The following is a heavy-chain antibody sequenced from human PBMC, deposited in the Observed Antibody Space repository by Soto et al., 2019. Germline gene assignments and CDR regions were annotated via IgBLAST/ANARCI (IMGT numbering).Heavy chain of an antibody. J-gene: IGHJ6*02. Sequence: QVELVKSGAEVKKPGASVKVSCKASGYTFTSYDINWVRQATGQGLEWMGWMNPNSGNTDYAQKFQGRVTMTRNTSISTAYMELSSLRSEDTAVYYWARDQANYGMDVWGQGTTVTVSS. V-gene: IGHV1-8*01. CDR2: MNPNSGNT. CDR1: GYTFTSYD. CDR3: ARDQANYGMDV.